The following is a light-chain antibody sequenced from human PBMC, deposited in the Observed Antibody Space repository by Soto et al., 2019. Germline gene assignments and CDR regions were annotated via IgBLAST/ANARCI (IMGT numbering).Light chain of an antibody. CDR1: QSVSSN. J-gene: IGKJ1*01. CDR2: GAS. V-gene: IGKV3-20*01. CDR3: QQYGSSPPT. Sequence: IFLTQSPWTLSLSPGEISTLSCRASQSVSSNLAWYQQKPGQAPRLLIYGASSRATGTPDRLSGSGSGTDFTLTINRLEPEDFALYYCQQYGSSPPTFGQGTKVDIK.